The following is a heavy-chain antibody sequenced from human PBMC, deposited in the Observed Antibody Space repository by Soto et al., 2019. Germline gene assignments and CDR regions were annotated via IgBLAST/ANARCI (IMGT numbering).Heavy chain of an antibody. V-gene: IGHV3-23*01. D-gene: IGHD3-10*01. CDR1: GFTFSSYA. J-gene: IGHJ5*02. Sequence: GALRLSCAASGFTFSSYAMSWVRQAPGKGLEWVSAISGSGGSTYYADSVKGRFTISRDNSKNTLYLQMNSLRAEDTAVYYCAKVGPRHYYGSGSYYSSWGQGTLVTVSS. CDR3: AKVGPRHYYGSGSYYSS. CDR2: ISGSGGST.